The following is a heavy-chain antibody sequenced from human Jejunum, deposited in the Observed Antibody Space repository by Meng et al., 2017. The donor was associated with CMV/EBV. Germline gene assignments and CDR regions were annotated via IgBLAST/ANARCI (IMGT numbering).Heavy chain of an antibody. CDR1: GFPFSDYY. V-gene: IGHV3-11*01. D-gene: IGHD1-14*01. J-gene: IGHJ4*02. CDR2: ISSSGTTI. CDR3: ARAPTLYSAPGY. Sequence: SGFPFSDYYMTWIRQAPGKGLEWVSYISSSGTTIYYADSVKGRFTISRDNAKNSLYLQMNSLRAEDTAVYYCARAPTLYSAPGYWGQGTLVTVSS.